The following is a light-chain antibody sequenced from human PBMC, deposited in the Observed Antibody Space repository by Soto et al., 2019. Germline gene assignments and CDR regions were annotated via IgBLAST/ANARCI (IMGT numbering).Light chain of an antibody. CDR2: DAS. J-gene: IGKJ2*01. V-gene: IGKV3-20*01. CDR1: QSVGSTY. CDR3: QQYGSSPPYT. Sequence: EIVLTQSPGTLSLSPGERATLSCGASQSVGSTYLAWYQQKHGQAPRVLIYDASIRATGIPDRFSGSGSGTDFTLTISRLEPEDSAVYYCQQYGSSPPYTFGQGTKLEIK.